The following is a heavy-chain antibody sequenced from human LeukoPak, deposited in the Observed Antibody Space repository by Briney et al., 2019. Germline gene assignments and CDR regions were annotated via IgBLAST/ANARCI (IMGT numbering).Heavy chain of an antibody. Sequence: GGSLRLSCAASGFTFSGYSMNWVRQAPGKGLEWVSYISSSSSTIYYADSVKGRFTISRDNAKNSLYLQMNSLRAEDTAVYYCARREYYYNYYMDVWGKGTTVTVSS. CDR3: ARREYYYNYYMDV. V-gene: IGHV3-48*01. CDR2: ISSSSSTI. J-gene: IGHJ6*03. CDR1: GFTFSGYS.